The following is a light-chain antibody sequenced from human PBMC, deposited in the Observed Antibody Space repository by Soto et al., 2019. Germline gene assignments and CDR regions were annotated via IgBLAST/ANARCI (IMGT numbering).Light chain of an antibody. V-gene: IGLV4-69*01. CDR2: LNSDGSH. Sequence: QLVLTQSPSASASLGASVKLTCTLSSGHSNYAIAWHQQQPEKGPRYLMKLNSDGSHTKGDGIPDRFSGSRSGAERYLTISSLQSEDEAVYYCQTWDTGIQVFGGGTQLTVL. J-gene: IGLJ3*02. CDR3: QTWDTGIQV. CDR1: SGHSNYA.